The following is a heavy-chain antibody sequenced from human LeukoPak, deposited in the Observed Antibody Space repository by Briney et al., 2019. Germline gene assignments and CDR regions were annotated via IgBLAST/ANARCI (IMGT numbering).Heavy chain of an antibody. CDR2: IKQDGSEK. CDR1: GFTFSSFW. V-gene: IGHV3-7*01. J-gene: IGHJ4*02. Sequence: GGSLRLSCAASGFTFSSFWMSWVRQAPGKGLEWVANIKQDGSEKNYVDSVKGRFTISRDNAKNSLYLQMNSLRAEDTAVYYCARGFQVHYGDYGYFDYWGQGTLVTVSS. CDR3: ARGFQVHYGDYGYFDY. D-gene: IGHD4-17*01.